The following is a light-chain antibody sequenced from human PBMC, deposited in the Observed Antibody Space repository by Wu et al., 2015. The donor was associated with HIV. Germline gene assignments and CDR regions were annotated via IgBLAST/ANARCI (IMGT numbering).Light chain of an antibody. V-gene: IGKV3-15*01. J-gene: IGKJ4*01. CDR1: QSVSSY. CDR2: DAS. Sequence: IVMTQSPVTLSVSPGERATLSCRASQSVSSYLAWYQQKLGQAPRLLIYDASTRATGIPARFSGSGSGTEFTLTISSLQSEDFAIYYCLQYNDWPPLTFGGGTKVEIK. CDR3: LQYNDWPPLT.